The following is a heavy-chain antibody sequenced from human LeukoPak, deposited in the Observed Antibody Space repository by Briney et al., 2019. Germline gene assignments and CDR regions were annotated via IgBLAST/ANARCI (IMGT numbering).Heavy chain of an antibody. V-gene: IGHV3-7*03. CDR3: ARNEKWGRDY. D-gene: IGHD1-26*01. J-gene: IGHJ4*02. Sequence: GGSLRLSCVASGFTFSSHWMSWVRQAPGKGPEWVANIVQDGSQKYYVDSVKGRFTISRDNGKNSLYLQMNSLRAEDTAVYYCARNEKWGRDYWGQGTLVTVSS. CDR2: IVQDGSQK. CDR1: GFTFSSHW.